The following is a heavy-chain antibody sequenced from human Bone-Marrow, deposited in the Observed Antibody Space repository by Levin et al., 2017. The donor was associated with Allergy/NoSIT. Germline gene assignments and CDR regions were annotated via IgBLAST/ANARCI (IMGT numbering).Heavy chain of an antibody. CDR2: ISWNSGSI. CDR3: AKGRTDLIDDAFDI. V-gene: IGHV3-9*01. J-gene: IGHJ3*02. Sequence: HSGGSLRLSCAASGFTFDDYAMHWVRQAPGKGLEWVSGISWNSGSIGYADSVKGRFTISRDNAKNSLYLQMNSLRAEDTALYYCAKGRTDLIDDAFDIWGQGTMVTVSS. D-gene: IGHD2-15*01. CDR1: GFTFDDYA.